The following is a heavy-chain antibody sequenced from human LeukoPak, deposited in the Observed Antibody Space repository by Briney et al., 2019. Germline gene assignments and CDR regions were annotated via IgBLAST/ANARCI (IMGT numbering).Heavy chain of an antibody. CDR2: IIAYNGNT. CDR3: ARVWELGFDGFDI. Sequence: ASVKASCNASGYTFTSYGISWVRQAPGQGLEWMGWIIAYNGNTNYAQKLQGRVTMTTDTSTSTAYMELRSLRSDDTAVYYCARVWELGFDGFDIWGQGTMVTVSS. V-gene: IGHV1-18*01. CDR1: GYTFTSYG. D-gene: IGHD3-16*01. J-gene: IGHJ3*02.